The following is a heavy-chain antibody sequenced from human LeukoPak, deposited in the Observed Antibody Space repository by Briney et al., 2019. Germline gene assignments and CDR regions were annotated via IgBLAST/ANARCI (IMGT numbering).Heavy chain of an antibody. D-gene: IGHD6-19*01. Sequence: SVKVSCKASGGTFSSYAINWVRQAPGQGLEWMGGIIPIFGTANYAQKFQGRVTITADESTSTAYMELSSLRSEDTAVYYCARERVAGNGMDVWGQGTTVTVSS. CDR1: GGTFSSYA. CDR3: ARERVAGNGMDV. J-gene: IGHJ6*02. V-gene: IGHV1-69*13. CDR2: IIPIFGTA.